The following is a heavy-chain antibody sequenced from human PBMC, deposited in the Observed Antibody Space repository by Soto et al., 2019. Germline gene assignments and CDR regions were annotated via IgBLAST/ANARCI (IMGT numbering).Heavy chain of an antibody. Sequence: QVQLQQWGAGLLKPSETLSLTCAVYGGSFSGYYWSWIRQPPGKGLEWIGEINHSGSTNYNPSLKSRVTISVDTSKNQFSLKLSSVTAADTAVYYCARSGGYRRPGDYWGQGTLVTVSS. CDR2: INHSGST. CDR1: GGSFSGYY. D-gene: IGHD3-16*02. CDR3: ARSGGYRRPGDY. J-gene: IGHJ4*02. V-gene: IGHV4-34*01.